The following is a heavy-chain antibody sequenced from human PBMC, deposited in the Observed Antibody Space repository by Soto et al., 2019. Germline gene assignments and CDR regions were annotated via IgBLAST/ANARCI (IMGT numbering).Heavy chain of an antibody. J-gene: IGHJ5*02. V-gene: IGHV4-4*07. Sequence: SETLSLTCTVSGGSISTYYWNWIRQPAGKRLEWLGRIYTSGYTKYNPSLKSRVTMSLDTSKRQFSLKLSSVTAADTAVYYCARETVAGTDYWFDPWGQGILVT. CDR2: IYTSGYT. CDR1: GGSISTYY. CDR3: ARETVAGTDYWFDP. D-gene: IGHD6-19*01.